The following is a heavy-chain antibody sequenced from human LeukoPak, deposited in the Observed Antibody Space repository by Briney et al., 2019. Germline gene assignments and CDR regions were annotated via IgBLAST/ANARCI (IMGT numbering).Heavy chain of an antibody. CDR2: IYYSGST. CDR3: ARVGPRDMIVVVIRRPYFDY. Sequence: PSETLSLTCTVSGGSISSSSYYWGWIRQPPGKGLEWIGSIYYSGSTYYNPSLKSRVTISVDTSKNQFSLKLSSVTAADTAVYYCARVGPRDMIVVVIRRPYFDYWGQGTLVTVSS. V-gene: IGHV4-39*07. D-gene: IGHD3-22*01. CDR1: GGSISSSSYY. J-gene: IGHJ4*02.